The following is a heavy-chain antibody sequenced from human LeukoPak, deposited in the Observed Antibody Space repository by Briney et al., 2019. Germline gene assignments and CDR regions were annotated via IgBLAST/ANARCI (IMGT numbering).Heavy chain of an antibody. D-gene: IGHD1-1*01. V-gene: IGHV1-2*02. CDR3: VKPSRGPYYWFDL. J-gene: IGHJ5*02. CDR1: GHTFIGYY. CDR2: INPNGGAI. Sequence: ASVKVSCKASGHTFIGYYMHWVRQPPGQALEWMGWINPNGGAINYAQKFQGRVTLTRDTSRNTAYMEINRLTSDDTAVYYCVKPSRGPYYWFDLWGQGTLVTVSS.